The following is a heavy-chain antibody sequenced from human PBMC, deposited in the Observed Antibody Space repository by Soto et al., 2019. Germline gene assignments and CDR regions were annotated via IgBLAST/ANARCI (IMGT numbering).Heavy chain of an antibody. D-gene: IGHD3-3*01. J-gene: IGHJ5*02. CDR1: GFTFSSYS. CDR3: ARVNYDFWSGQNWFDP. Sequence: EVQLVESGGGLVQPGGSLRLSCAASGFTFSSYSMNWVRQAPGKGLEWVSYISSSSTIYYADSVKGRFTISRDNAKNSLYLQMISLRDEDTAVYYCARVNYDFWSGQNWFDPWGQGTLVTVSS. V-gene: IGHV3-48*02. CDR2: ISSSSTI.